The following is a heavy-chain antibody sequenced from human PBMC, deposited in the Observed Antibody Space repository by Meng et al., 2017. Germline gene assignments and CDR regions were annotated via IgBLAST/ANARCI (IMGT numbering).Heavy chain of an antibody. D-gene: IGHD3-10*01. CDR1: GFTVSSNY. CDR2: IYSGGST. Sequence: GGSLRLSCAASGFTVSSNYMSWVRQAPGKGLEWVQVIYSGGSTYYADSVKGRFTISRDNSKNTLYLQMNSLRAEVTAVYYCARGGRVRGVSYYYYGMDVWGQGTMVTVSS. V-gene: IGHV3-66*02. CDR3: ARGGRVRGVSYYYYGMDV. J-gene: IGHJ6*02.